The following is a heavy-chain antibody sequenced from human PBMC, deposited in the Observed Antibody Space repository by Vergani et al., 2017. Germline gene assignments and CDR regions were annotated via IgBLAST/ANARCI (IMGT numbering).Heavy chain of an antibody. CDR1: GGSITGHDYY. J-gene: IGHJ5*02. Sequence: QVQLLQSGPGLVKPSQTLSLTCSVSGGSITGHDYYWGWIRHPPGTGLEWIGYNHHSGTTYKSPSLESRIDISVDTSKNQFSLDLRSVTAADTAVYYCAGDTHSWQRADRWGQGLLVSVSS. V-gene: IGHV4-30-4*08. CDR2: NHHSGTT. CDR3: AGDTHSWQRADR. D-gene: IGHD6-13*01.